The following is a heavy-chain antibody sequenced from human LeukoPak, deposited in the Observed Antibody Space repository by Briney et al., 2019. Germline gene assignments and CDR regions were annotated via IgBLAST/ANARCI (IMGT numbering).Heavy chain of an antibody. V-gene: IGHV4-59*12. CDR3: ARGGQINDAFDI. CDR2: ISHSGST. CDR1: GGSISSFY. J-gene: IGHJ3*02. Sequence: SETLSLTCTVSGGSISSFYWSWIRQPPGKGLEWIGYISHSGSTYYNPSLKSRVTISVDRSKNQFSLKLTSVTAADTAVYYCARGGQINDAFDIWGQGTMVTVSS.